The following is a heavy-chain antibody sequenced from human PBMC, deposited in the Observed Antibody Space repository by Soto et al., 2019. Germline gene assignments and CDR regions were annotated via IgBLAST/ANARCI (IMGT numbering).Heavy chain of an antibody. CDR1: GFTFSSYA. D-gene: IGHD2-2*01. CDR2: ISGSGGST. CDR3: AKIDIVVVPAANDAFDI. V-gene: IGHV3-23*01. Sequence: GGSLRLSCAASGFTFSSYAMSWVRQAPGKGLEWVSAISGSGGSTYYADSVKGRFTISRDNSKNTLYLQMNSLRAEDTAVYYCAKIDIVVVPAANDAFDIWGQGTMVTVSS. J-gene: IGHJ3*02.